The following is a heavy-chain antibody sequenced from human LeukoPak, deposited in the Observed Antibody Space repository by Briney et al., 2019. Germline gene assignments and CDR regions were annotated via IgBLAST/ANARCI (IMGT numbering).Heavy chain of an antibody. CDR1: GYSISIGYY. CDR3: ARVFSGFDWIYYYYYYMDV. D-gene: IGHD3-9*01. V-gene: IGHV4-38-2*01. CDR2: IYHSGST. J-gene: IGHJ6*03. Sequence: SETLSLTCAVSGYSISIGYYWGWIRQPPGKGLEWIGSIYHSGSTYYNPSLKSRVTISVDTSKNQFSLKLSSVTAADTAVYYCARVFSGFDWIYYYYYYMDVWGKGTTVTVSS.